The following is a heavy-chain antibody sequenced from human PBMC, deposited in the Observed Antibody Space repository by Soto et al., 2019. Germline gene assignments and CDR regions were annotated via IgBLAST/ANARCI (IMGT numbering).Heavy chain of an antibody. CDR2: IRDKANSYAT. Sequence: GSLRLSCAASGFTFSGSAMHWVRQASGKGLEWVGRIRDKANSYATAYTASVKGRFTISRDDSKNTAYLQMNSLKTEDTAVYYCTRLYCGGNCDFDPWGQGTRVTVPP. CDR1: GFTFSGSA. D-gene: IGHD2-21*02. V-gene: IGHV3-73*01. CDR3: TRLYCGGNCDFDP. J-gene: IGHJ5*02.